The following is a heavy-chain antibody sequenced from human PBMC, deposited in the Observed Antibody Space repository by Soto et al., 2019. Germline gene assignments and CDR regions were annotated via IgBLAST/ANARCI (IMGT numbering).Heavy chain of an antibody. CDR2: IYPGDSDT. D-gene: IGHD6-6*01. CDR3: ASTSDEARYYYYYGMDV. V-gene: IGHV5-51*01. J-gene: IGHJ6*02. CDR1: GNSFTSYW. Sequence: GESLKISCKGSGNSFTSYWIGWVRQMPGKGLEWMGIIYPGDSDTRYSPSFQGQVTISADKSISTAYLQWSSLKASDTAMYYCASTSDEARYYYYYGMDVWGQGTTVTVSS.